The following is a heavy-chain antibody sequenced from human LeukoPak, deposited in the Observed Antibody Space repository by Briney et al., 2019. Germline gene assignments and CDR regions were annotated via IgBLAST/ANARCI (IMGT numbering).Heavy chain of an antibody. V-gene: IGHV3-30*04. CDR1: GFTFSSYA. CDR3: ARDLAAAGRDDC. Sequence: GGSLRLSCAASGFTFSSYAMHWVRQAPGKGLEWVAVISYDGSNKYYADSVKGRFTISRDNSKNTLYLQMNSLRAEDTAVYYCARDLAAAGRDDCWGQGTLVTVSS. J-gene: IGHJ4*02. CDR2: ISYDGSNK. D-gene: IGHD6-13*01.